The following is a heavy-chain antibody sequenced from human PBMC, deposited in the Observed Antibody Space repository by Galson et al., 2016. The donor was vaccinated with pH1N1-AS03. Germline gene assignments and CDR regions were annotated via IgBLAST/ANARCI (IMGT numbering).Heavy chain of an antibody. Sequence: QSGAEVKKPGDSLKISCKSSGYGFNGYWTGWVRQMPGKGLEWMGIIFPGDSDTRYSPSFQGQVTISADKSTRTTYLQWRSLKASDTAIYYCARPAHYDSSGRDALDVWGQGTMLIVSP. CDR2: IFPGDSDT. CDR1: GYGFNGYW. D-gene: IGHD3-22*01. V-gene: IGHV5-51*03. CDR3: ARPAHYDSSGRDALDV. J-gene: IGHJ3*01.